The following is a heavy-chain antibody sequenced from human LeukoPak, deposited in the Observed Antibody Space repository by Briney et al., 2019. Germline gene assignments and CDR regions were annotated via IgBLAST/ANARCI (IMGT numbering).Heavy chain of an antibody. V-gene: IGHV3-53*01. CDR2: IYSGGST. CDR1: EFSVGSNY. CDR3: AKSFGPVVAAAGTGAD. Sequence: GGSLRLSCAASEFSVGSNYMTWVRQAPGKGLEWVSLIYSGGSTYYADSVKGRFTISRDNSKNTLYLQMNSLRAEDTAVYYCAKSFGPVVAAAGTGADWGQGTLVTVSS. D-gene: IGHD6-13*01. J-gene: IGHJ4*02.